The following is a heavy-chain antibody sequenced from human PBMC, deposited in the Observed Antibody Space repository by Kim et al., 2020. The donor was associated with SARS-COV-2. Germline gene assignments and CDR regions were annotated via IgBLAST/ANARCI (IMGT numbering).Heavy chain of an antibody. CDR3: AKEYCSSTSCYTGWFDP. Sequence: VKSRFTISRDNAKNSLYLQMNSLRAEDTALYYCAKEYCSSTSCYTGWFDPWGQGTLVTVSS. J-gene: IGHJ5*02. V-gene: IGHV3-9*01. D-gene: IGHD2-2*02.